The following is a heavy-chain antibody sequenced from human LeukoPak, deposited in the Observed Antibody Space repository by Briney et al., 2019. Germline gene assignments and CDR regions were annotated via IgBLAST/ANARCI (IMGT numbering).Heavy chain of an antibody. CDR3: ARAPYSGSYYNY. CDR1: GFTFSSYS. V-gene: IGHV3-21*01. Sequence: PGGSLRLSCAASGFTFSSYSMNWVRQAPGKGLEWVSSISSSSSYIYYADSVKGRFTISRDNAKNSLYLQVNSLRAEDTAVYYCARAPYSGSYYNYWGQGTLVTVSS. J-gene: IGHJ4*02. CDR2: ISSSSSYI. D-gene: IGHD1-26*01.